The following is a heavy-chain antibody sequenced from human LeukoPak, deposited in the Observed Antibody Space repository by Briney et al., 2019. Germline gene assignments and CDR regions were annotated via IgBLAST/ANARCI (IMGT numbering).Heavy chain of an antibody. Sequence: PGGSLRLSCAASGFTFSSYSMNWVRQAPGKGLEWVSSISSWNDYIYYADSVKGRFAISRDNAKNSLYLQMNSLRVEDTATYYCARDGGYCVKGVCHFDYWGQGTLVTVSS. J-gene: IGHJ4*02. CDR1: GFTFSSYS. D-gene: IGHD2-15*01. V-gene: IGHV3-21*01. CDR3: ARDGGYCVKGVCHFDY. CDR2: ISSWNDYI.